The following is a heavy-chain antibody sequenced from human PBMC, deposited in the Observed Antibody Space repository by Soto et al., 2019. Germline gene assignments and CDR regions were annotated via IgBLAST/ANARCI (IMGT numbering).Heavy chain of an antibody. D-gene: IGHD6-6*01. CDR3: AREREIAAPSVYYGMDV. J-gene: IGHJ6*02. V-gene: IGHV3-21*01. CDR1: GFTFSSYS. Sequence: GGSLRLSCAASGFTFSSYSMNWVRQAPGKGLEWVSSISSSSYIYYADSVKGRFTISRDNAKNSLYLQMNSLRAEDTAVYYCAREREIAAPSVYYGMDVRGQGTTVTVSS. CDR2: ISSSSYI.